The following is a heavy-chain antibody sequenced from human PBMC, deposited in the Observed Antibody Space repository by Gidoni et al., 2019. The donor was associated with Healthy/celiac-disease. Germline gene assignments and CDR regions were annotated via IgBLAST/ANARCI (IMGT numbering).Heavy chain of an antibody. Sequence: EVQLFESGGGLLQPGGSMILSSAASGFTFLIYAMSCVRQAPGQWLECGSAMSGRGGSTYYADSVKGRFTISRDNSKNTLYLQMNSLRAEDTAVYYCAKDLMSGWYESGFDYWGQGTLVTVSS. D-gene: IGHD6-19*01. CDR3: AKDLMSGWYESGFDY. CDR2: MSGRGGST. CDR1: GFTFLIYA. V-gene: IGHV3-23*01. J-gene: IGHJ4*02.